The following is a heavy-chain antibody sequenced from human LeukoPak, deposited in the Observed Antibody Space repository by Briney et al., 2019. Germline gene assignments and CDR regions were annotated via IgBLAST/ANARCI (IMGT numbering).Heavy chain of an antibody. CDR3: AKRVMITFGGVIVSSHFDY. J-gene: IGHJ4*02. CDR2: ISGSGGST. CDR1: GFTFSSYG. D-gene: IGHD3-16*02. V-gene: IGHV3-23*01. Sequence: GGTLRLSCAASGFTFSSYGISWVRQAPGKGLEWVSAISGSGGSTYYADSVKGRFTISRDNSKNTLYLQMNSLRAEDTAVYYCAKRVMITFGGVIVSSHFDYWGQGTLVTVSS.